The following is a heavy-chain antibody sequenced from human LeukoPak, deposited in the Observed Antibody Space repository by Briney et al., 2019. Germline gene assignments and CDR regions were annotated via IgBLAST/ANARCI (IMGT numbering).Heavy chain of an antibody. CDR1: GFTFSSYW. CDR2: INQGGGVK. D-gene: IGHD5-12*01. J-gene: IGHJ4*02. CDR3: ARFGYSGWNLEN. V-gene: IGHV3-7*02. Sequence: GGSLSLSCAASGFTFSSYWMSWVRQAPGKGLEWVANINQGGGVKYYVDSVKGRFTISRDDTESSLYVQMNSLRDEGTAVYYCARFGYSGWNLENWGQGTLVTVSS.